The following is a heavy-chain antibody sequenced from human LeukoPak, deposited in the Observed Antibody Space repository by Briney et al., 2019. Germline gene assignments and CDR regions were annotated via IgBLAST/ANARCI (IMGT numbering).Heavy chain of an antibody. CDR2: IIPIFGTA. J-gene: IGHJ1*01. CDR3: ARGAVTGNFQH. D-gene: IGHD2-21*02. V-gene: IGHV1-69*05. Sequence: GASVKVSCKASGYTFTSYGISWVRQAPGQGLEWMGGIIPIFGTANYAQKFQGRVTITTDESTSTAYMELSSLRSEDTAVYYCARGAVTGNFQHWGQGTLVTVSS. CDR1: GYTFTSYG.